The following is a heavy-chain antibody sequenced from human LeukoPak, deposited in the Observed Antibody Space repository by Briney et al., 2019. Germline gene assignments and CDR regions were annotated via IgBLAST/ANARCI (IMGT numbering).Heavy chain of an antibody. CDR2: ISSNGGST. Sequence: PGGSLRLSCAASGFTLSSYAMHWVRQAPGKGLEYVSAISSNGGSTYYANSVKGRFTIPRDSSKNTLYLQMGSLRSEDMAIYYCARERLGVVIFDDAFDIWGQGTMVTVSS. CDR1: GFTLSSYA. J-gene: IGHJ3*02. D-gene: IGHD3-3*01. CDR3: ARERLGVVIFDDAFDI. V-gene: IGHV3-64*01.